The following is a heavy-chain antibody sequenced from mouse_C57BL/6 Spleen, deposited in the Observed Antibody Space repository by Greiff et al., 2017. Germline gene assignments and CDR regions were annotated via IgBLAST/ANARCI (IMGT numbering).Heavy chain of an antibody. Sequence: QVQLKQPGAELVKPGASVKLSCKASGYTFTSYWMHWVKQRPGQGLEWIGMIHPNSGSTNYNEKFKSKATLTVDKSSSTAYMQLSSLTSEDSAVYYCANIDGYYTWFAYWGQGTLVTVSA. J-gene: IGHJ3*01. V-gene: IGHV1-64*01. CDR1: GYTFTSYW. CDR3: ANIDGYYTWFAY. D-gene: IGHD2-3*01. CDR2: IHPNSGST.